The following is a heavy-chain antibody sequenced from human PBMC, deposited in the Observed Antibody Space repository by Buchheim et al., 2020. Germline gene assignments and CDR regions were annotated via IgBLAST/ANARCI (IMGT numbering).Heavy chain of an antibody. CDR1: GFSLSTSGVR. CDR2: IDWNDGT. D-gene: IGHD2-21*01. V-gene: IGHV2-70*04. Sequence: QGALQESGPALVKPPQTLTLTCTFSGFSLSTSGVRVSWVRQPPGKALEWLARIDWNDGTFYSTSLKTRLTIPKDPSKNQVVLTMTNMDPVDTATYYCARMIWWSHDCWGQGTL. CDR3: ARMIWWSHDC. J-gene: IGHJ4*02.